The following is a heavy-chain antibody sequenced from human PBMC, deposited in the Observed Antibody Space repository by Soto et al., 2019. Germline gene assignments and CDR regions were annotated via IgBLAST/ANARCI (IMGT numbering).Heavy chain of an antibody. V-gene: IGHV1-8*01. CDR2: MNPNSGNT. D-gene: IGHD6-6*01. CDR1: GYTFTSYD. J-gene: IGHJ4*02. CDR3: ARETRRTSIAALGY. Sequence: QVQLVQSGAEVKKPGASVKVSCKASGYTFTSYDINWVRQATGQGLEWMGWMNPNSGNTGYAQKFQGRGTITRNTSISTSYMELSSLRSEGTAVYYCARETRRTSIAALGYWGQGTLVTVSS.